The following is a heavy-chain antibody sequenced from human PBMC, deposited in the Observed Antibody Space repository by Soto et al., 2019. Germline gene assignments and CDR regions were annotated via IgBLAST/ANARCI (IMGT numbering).Heavy chain of an antibody. CDR3: SKDASLSIAARPSWFDP. CDR2: ISGSGGST. CDR1: GFTFSSYA. Sequence: GGSLRLSCAASGFTFSSYAMSWVRQAPGKGLEWVSAISGSGGSTYYADSVKGRFTISRDNSKNTLYLQMNSLRAEDTSVYYCSKDASLSIAARPSWFDPWGQGTLVTVSS. J-gene: IGHJ5*02. V-gene: IGHV3-23*01. D-gene: IGHD6-6*01.